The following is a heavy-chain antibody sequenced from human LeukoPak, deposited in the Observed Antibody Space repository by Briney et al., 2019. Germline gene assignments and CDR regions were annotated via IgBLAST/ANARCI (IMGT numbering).Heavy chain of an antibody. Sequence: QPGGSLRLSCAASGFTFSSYRMSWVRQAPGKGLEWVANIKKDGSEKYYVDSVKGRFTISRDNAKNSLYLQMNSLRAEDTAVYYCARDLYRIVVVPHYFDYWGQGTLVTVSS. D-gene: IGHD3-22*01. V-gene: IGHV3-7*01. CDR3: ARDLYRIVVVPHYFDY. CDR1: GFTFSSYR. J-gene: IGHJ4*02. CDR2: IKKDGSEK.